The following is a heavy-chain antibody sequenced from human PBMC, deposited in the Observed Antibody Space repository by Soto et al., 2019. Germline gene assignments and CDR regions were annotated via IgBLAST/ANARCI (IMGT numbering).Heavy chain of an antibody. D-gene: IGHD1-1*01. CDR3: AKAPVASTGNVDLRFDY. J-gene: IGHJ4*02. CDR2: IYSGGST. CDR1: GFTVSDNY. V-gene: IGHV3-53*01. Sequence: GRSLRLSCAASGFTVSDNYMSWVRQAPGKGLEWVSLIYSGGSTYYADSVKGRFTISRDNSNNTLFLQMNSLSAEETAVYYCAKAPVASTGNVDLRFDYWGQGTLVTVSS.